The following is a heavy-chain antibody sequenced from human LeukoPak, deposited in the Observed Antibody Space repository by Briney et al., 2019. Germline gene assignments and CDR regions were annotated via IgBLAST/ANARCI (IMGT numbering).Heavy chain of an antibody. CDR3: AREGPRGNSQFDY. J-gene: IGHJ4*02. Sequence: GGSLRLSCAASGFTFSSYGMHWVRQAPGKGLEWVALIWYDGSNKYYTDSVKGRLTISRDNSKNTLYLQMNSLRAEDTSIYYCAREGPRGNSQFDYWGQGTLVTVSS. CDR2: IWYDGSNK. V-gene: IGHV3-33*01. D-gene: IGHD2/OR15-2a*01. CDR1: GFTFSSYG.